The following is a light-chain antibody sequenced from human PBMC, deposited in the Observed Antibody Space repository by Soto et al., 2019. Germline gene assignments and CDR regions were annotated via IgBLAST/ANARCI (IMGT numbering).Light chain of an antibody. CDR1: TGAVTSGHY. CDR2: DTT. CDR3: LVHYMGADAI. V-gene: IGLV7-46*01. Sequence: QAVVTQEPSLTVSPGGAVTLTGGSTTGAVTSGHYPYWFQQKPGQAPRTLIYDTTNRYSWTPARFSGSLLGGKAALTLSGAQPEDEAEYYCLVHYMGADAIFGGGTKVTVL. J-gene: IGLJ2*01.